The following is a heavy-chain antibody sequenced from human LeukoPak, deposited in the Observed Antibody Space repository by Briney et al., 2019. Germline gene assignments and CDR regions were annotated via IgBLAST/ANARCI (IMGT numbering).Heavy chain of an antibody. Sequence: SETLSLTCTVSGGSISSSSYYWGWIRQPPGKGLEWIGSIYYSGSTYYNPALTSRVTISVDTSKNQFSLKLSSVTAADTAVYYCARRGVGYSSSSGDDYWGQGTLVTVSS. D-gene: IGHD6-6*01. J-gene: IGHJ4*02. V-gene: IGHV4-39*01. CDR2: IYYSGST. CDR3: ARRGVGYSSSSGDDY. CDR1: GGSISSSSYY.